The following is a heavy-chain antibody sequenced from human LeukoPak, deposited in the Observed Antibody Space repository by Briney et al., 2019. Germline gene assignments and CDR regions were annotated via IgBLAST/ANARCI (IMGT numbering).Heavy chain of an antibody. CDR1: GFTFSSYG. CDR3: AKASRGYSGYDPHFDY. J-gene: IGHJ4*02. CDR2: IWYDGSNK. Sequence: PGGSLKLSCAASGFTFSSYGMHWVRQAPGKGLEWVAVIWYDGSNKYYADSVKGRFTISRDNSKSTLYLQMNSLRAEDTAVYYCAKASRGYSGYDPHFDYWGQGTLVTVSS. D-gene: IGHD5-12*01. V-gene: IGHV3-33*06.